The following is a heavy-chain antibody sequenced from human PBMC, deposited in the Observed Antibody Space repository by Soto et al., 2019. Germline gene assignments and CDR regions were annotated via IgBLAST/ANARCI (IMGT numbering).Heavy chain of an antibody. V-gene: IGHV1-18*01. Sequence: GASVKVSCKASGYTFTSYGISWVRQAPGQGLEWMGWISTYNGNTNYAQKLQGRVTMTTDTSTSTAYLELRSLRSDDTAVYYCARITMIVVVSQNWRAFDIWGQGTMVTVSS. J-gene: IGHJ3*02. CDR3: ARITMIVVVSQNWRAFDI. CDR2: ISTYNGNT. CDR1: GYTFTSYG. D-gene: IGHD3-22*01.